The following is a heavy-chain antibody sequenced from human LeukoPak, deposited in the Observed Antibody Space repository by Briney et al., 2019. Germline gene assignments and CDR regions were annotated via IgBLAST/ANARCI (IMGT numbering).Heavy chain of an antibody. D-gene: IGHD1-26*01. Sequence: PGGSLRLSCAASGFTFSSYSMNWVRQAPGKGLEWVSSISSSSSYIYYADSVKGRFTISRDNAKNSLYLQMNSLRAEDTAVYYCARAHFADLLTDYWGQGTLVTVSS. J-gene: IGHJ4*02. CDR2: ISSSSSYI. CDR3: ARAHFADLLTDY. V-gene: IGHV3-21*01. CDR1: GFTFSSYS.